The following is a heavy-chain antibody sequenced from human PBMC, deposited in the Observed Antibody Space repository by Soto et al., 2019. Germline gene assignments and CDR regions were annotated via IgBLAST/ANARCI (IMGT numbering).Heavy chain of an antibody. CDR3: ARDGDFWSGSYAFDI. CDR2: IYTSGST. D-gene: IGHD3-3*01. V-gene: IGHV4-4*07. CDR1: GGSISSYF. Sequence: PSETLSLTCTVSGGSISSYFWSWIRQPAGKGLEWIGRIYTSGSTNYNPSLKSRVTMSVDTSKNQFSLRLSSVTAADTAVYYCARDGDFWSGSYAFDIWGQGTMVTVSS. J-gene: IGHJ3*02.